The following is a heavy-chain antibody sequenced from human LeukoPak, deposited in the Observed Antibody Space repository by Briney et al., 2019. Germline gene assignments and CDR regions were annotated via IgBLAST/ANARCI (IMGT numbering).Heavy chain of an antibody. CDR1: GFTFSNYG. CDR2: ISYDGSNQ. V-gene: IGHV3-30*18. D-gene: IGHD6-19*01. J-gene: IGHJ2*01. CDR3: AKDRSGLNWYFDL. Sequence: GGSLRLSCAASGFTFSNYGMHWVRQAPGKGLVWVAIISYDGSNQYYTDSVKGRFTISRDNSKNTLYLQINSLRAEDTAVYFCAKDRSGLNWYFDLWGRGTLVTVSS.